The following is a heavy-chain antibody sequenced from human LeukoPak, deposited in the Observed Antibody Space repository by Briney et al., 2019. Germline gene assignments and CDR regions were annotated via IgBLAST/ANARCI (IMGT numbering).Heavy chain of an antibody. CDR3: ASLPTIFGVVPWFDP. V-gene: IGHV3-21*01. D-gene: IGHD3-3*01. CDR2: ISSSSSYI. J-gene: IGHJ5*02. CDR1: GFTFSSYS. Sequence: GGSLRLSCAASGFTFSSYSMNWIRQAPGRGLEWVSSISSSSSYIYYADSVKGRFTISRDNAKNSLYLQMNSLRAEDTAVYYCASLPTIFGVVPWFDPWGQGTLVTVSS.